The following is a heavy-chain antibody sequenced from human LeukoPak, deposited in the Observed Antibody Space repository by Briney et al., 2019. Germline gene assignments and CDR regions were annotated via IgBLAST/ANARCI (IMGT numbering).Heavy chain of an antibody. Sequence: SETLSLTCTVSGASISSSNWNWIRQAPGKGLEWIGYITFSGGTNYHPSLGSRVTISLDMSMNQFSLKLTSVTAADTAIYYCARDSVYATNWYDPWGQGTLVTVSS. J-gene: IGHJ5*02. D-gene: IGHD2-8*01. V-gene: IGHV4-59*01. CDR2: ITFSGGT. CDR1: GASISSSN. CDR3: ARDSVYATNWYDP.